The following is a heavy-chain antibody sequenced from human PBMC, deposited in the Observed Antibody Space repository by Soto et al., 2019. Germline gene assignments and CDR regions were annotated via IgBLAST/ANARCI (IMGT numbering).Heavy chain of an antibody. CDR2: ISYDGSNK. D-gene: IGHD3-22*01. CDR3: AKGKRPAVIRNYFDY. Sequence: QVQLVESGGGVVQPGRSLRLSCAASGFTFSSYGMHWVRQAPGKGLEWVAVISYDGSNKYYADSVKGRFTISRDNSENTLYLQMNSLRAEDTAVYYCAKGKRPAVIRNYFDYWGQGTLVTVSS. J-gene: IGHJ4*02. CDR1: GFTFSSYG. V-gene: IGHV3-30*18.